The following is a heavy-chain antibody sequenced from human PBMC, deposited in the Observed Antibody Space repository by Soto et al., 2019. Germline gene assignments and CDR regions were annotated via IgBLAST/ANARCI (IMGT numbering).Heavy chain of an antibody. CDR2: ISYDGSNQ. Sequence: GGSLRLSCAASGFTFSSYGMHWVRQAPGKGLEWVAVISYDGSNQYYADSVKGRFTISRDNSMNTLYLHMNSLRAEDAAVYYCAKGTLYDGSGSGSDYWGQGTLVTVSS. CDR3: AKGTLYDGSGSGSDY. J-gene: IGHJ4*02. D-gene: IGHD3-22*01. V-gene: IGHV3-30*18. CDR1: GFTFSSYG.